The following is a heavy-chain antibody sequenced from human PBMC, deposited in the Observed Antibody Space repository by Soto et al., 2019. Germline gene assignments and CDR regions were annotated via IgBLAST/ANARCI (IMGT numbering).Heavy chain of an antibody. D-gene: IGHD3-22*01. CDR1: GGTFSNYA. Sequence: SVKVSCKASGGTFSNYAISWVRQAPGQGLEWMGGIIPIFGTANYAQKFQGRVTITADESTSTAYMELSSLRSEDTAVYYCAKEYYYDGSGFGRYFDYWGQGTLVTVSS. CDR3: AKEYYYDGSGFGRYFDY. J-gene: IGHJ4*02. V-gene: IGHV1-69*13. CDR2: IIPIFGTA.